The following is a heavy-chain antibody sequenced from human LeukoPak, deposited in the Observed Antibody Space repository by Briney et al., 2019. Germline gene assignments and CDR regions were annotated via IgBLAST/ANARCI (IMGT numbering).Heavy chain of an antibody. Sequence: PGRSLRLSCAASGFTFSSYGMHWVRQAPGKGLEWVAVIWYDGSNKYYADSVKGRFTISRDNSKNTLYLQMNSLRAEDTAVYYCARSIAAAGTSPCYWGQGTLVTVSS. CDR3: ARSIAAAGTSPCY. V-gene: IGHV3-33*01. J-gene: IGHJ4*02. D-gene: IGHD6-13*01. CDR2: IWYDGSNK. CDR1: GFTFSSYG.